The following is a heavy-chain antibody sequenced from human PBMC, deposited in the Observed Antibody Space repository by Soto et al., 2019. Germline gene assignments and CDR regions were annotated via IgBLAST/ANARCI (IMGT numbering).Heavy chain of an antibody. V-gene: IGHV1-2*04. CDR2: INPNSGGT. J-gene: IGHJ3*02. CDR3: ARVASGSSGYRDAFDI. D-gene: IGHD3-22*01. Sequence: GASVKVSCKASGYTFTGYYMHWVRQAPGQGLEWMGWINPNSGGTNYAQKFQGWVTMTRDTSISTAYMELSRLRSDDTAVYYCARVASGSSGYRDAFDIWGQGTMVTVSS. CDR1: GYTFTGYY.